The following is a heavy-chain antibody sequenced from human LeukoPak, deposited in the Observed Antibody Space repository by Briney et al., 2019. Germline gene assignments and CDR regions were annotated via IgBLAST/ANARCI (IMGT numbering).Heavy chain of an antibody. CDR2: TGLSSSYI. CDR3: ARERSYCSGATRSLDL. CDR1: GFSLSIYD. D-gene: IGHD2-15*01. J-gene: IGHJ5*02. Sequence: PGGSLRLSCAASGFSLSIYDMVWVRQAPGKGLEGIASTGLSSSYIGYADSVKGRFTISRDNGENSVYLQMNSLRAEDTAVYFCARERSYCSGATRSLDLWGQGTLVTVSS. V-gene: IGHV3-21*01.